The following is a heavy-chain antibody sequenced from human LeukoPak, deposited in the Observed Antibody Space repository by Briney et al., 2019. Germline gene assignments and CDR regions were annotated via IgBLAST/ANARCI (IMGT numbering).Heavy chain of an antibody. Sequence: GGSLRLSCAASGFIFSTYWMSWVRQAPGKGLEWVANIKQDGSEKYYVDSVKGRFTISRDNAKNSLYLQMNSLRAEDTAVYYCARESYYYGSGSHWGQGTLVTVSS. CDR3: ARESYYYGSGSH. J-gene: IGHJ4*02. CDR2: IKQDGSEK. D-gene: IGHD3-10*01. V-gene: IGHV3-7*01. CDR1: GFIFSTYW.